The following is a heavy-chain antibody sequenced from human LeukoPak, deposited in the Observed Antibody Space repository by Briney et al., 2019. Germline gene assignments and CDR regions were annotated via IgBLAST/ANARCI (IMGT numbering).Heavy chain of an antibody. V-gene: IGHV3-7*01. CDR1: GFTFSGYW. D-gene: IGHD3-16*01. J-gene: IGHJ4*02. CDR2: IKQDGSEK. Sequence: PGGSLRLSCAASGFTFSGYWMSWVRRAPGKGLEWVANIKQDGSEKFYVDSVKGRFTISRDNAKNSLYLQMNSLRAEDTAVYYCARGWGGYYYFDYWGQGTLVTVSS. CDR3: ARGWGGYYYFDY.